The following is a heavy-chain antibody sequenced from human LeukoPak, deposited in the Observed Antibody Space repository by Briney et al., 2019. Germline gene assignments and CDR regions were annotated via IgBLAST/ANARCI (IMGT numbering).Heavy chain of an antibody. CDR2: IYYSGST. J-gene: IGHJ4*02. V-gene: IGHV4-59*01. CDR1: GGSISSYY. CDR3: ARGTPFGLKYYFDY. D-gene: IGHD3-16*01. Sequence: SETLSLTCTVSGGSISSYYWSWIRQPPGKGLEWIGYIYYSGSTNYNPSLKSRVTISVDTSKNQFSLKLSSVTAADTAVYYCARGTPFGLKYYFDYWGQGTLVTVSP.